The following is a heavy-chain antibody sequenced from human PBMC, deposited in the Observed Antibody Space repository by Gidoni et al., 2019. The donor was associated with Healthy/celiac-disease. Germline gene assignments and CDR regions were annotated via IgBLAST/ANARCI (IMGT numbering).Heavy chain of an antibody. CDR3: ARDLDYYGSGSYGPGGY. CDR1: GFTFSSYS. V-gene: IGHV3-48*04. CDR2: ISSSSSTI. D-gene: IGHD3-10*01. Sequence: EVQLVESGGGLVQPGGSLRLSCAASGFTFSSYSMNWVRQAPGKGLGWVSYISSSSSTIYYADSVKGRFTISRDNAKNSLYLQMNSLRAEDTAVYYCARDLDYYGSGSYGPGGYWGQGTLVTVSS. J-gene: IGHJ4*02.